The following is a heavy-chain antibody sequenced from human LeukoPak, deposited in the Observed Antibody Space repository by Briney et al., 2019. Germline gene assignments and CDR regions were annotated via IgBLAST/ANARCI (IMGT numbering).Heavy chain of an antibody. V-gene: IGHV5-51*01. J-gene: IGHJ3*02. CDR1: GYNFTNYW. D-gene: IGHD5-12*01. CDR2: IYPGDSDT. CDR3: ARPNYSGYGPWAFDI. Sequence: GESLKISCKGSGYNFTNYWIGWVRQMPGKGLEWMGIIYPGDSDTRYSPSFQGQVTISADKSISTAYLQWSSLKASDTATYYCARPNYSGYGPWAFDIXXXGXMXTVSS.